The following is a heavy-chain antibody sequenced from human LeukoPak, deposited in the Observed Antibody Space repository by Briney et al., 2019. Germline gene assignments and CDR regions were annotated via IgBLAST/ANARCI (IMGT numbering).Heavy chain of an antibody. CDR2: ISASGDST. CDR3: ARSLPYGTTWYGRSDF. V-gene: IGHV3-23*01. Sequence: GGSLRLSCAASGFTFNRYAMSWVRQAPGKGLEWVSAISASGDSTYYADSVKGRFAISRDDSKNTLYLQMNSLRAEDTAIYYCARSLPYGTTWYGRSDFWGQGTLVTVSS. J-gene: IGHJ4*02. D-gene: IGHD6-13*01. CDR1: GFTFNRYA.